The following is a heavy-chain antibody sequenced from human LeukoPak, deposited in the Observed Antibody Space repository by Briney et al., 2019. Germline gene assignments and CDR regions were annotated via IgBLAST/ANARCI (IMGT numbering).Heavy chain of an antibody. CDR2: ISYDGSNK. Sequence: PGGSLRLSCAASGFTFSSYAMSWVRQAPGKGLEWVAVISYDGSNKYYADSVKGRFTISRDNSKNTLYLQMNSLRAEDTAVYYCASTHSSSWYLMDVWGQGTTVTVPS. J-gene: IGHJ6*02. D-gene: IGHD6-13*01. V-gene: IGHV3-30-3*01. CDR3: ASTHSSSWYLMDV. CDR1: GFTFSSYA.